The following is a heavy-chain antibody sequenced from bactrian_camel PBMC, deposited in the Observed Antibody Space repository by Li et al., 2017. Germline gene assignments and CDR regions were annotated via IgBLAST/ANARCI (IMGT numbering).Heavy chain of an antibody. Sequence: HVQLVESGGGLVQPGGSLRLSCAASGFTFSSTSMSWVRQAPGKEREGVASLYTADGATHYADSVKGRFTISRDNAKNTLYLQLNSLKAEDTAIYYCAKEWLGTWEYNYWGQGTQVTVS. CDR1: GFTFSSTS. V-gene: IGHV3S1*01. CDR2: LYTADGAT. J-gene: IGHJ4*01. CDR3: AKEWLGTWEYNY. D-gene: IGHD5*01.